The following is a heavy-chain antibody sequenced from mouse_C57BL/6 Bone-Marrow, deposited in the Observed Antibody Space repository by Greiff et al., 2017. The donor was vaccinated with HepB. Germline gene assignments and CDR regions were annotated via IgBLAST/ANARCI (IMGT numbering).Heavy chain of an antibody. CDR2: IDPENGDT. CDR1: GFNFTDDY. V-gene: IGHV14-4*01. J-gene: IGHJ4*01. Sequence: VQLQQSGAELVRPGASVKLSCTASGFNFTDDYMHWVKQRPEQGLEWIGWIDPENGDTEYASKFKGKATITADRSSNTAYLQLSSLTSEDTAVYYSTTERLRRACMDYWGQGTSVTVSS. CDR3: TTERLRRACMDY. D-gene: IGHD2-4*01.